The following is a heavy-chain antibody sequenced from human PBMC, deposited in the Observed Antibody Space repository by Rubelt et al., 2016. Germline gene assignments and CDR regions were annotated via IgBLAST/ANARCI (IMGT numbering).Heavy chain of an antibody. CDR2: IYSGGST. V-gene: IGHV3-66*01. J-gene: IGHJ4*02. Sequence: EVQLVESGGGLVQPGGSLRLSCAASGFTVSSNYMSWVRQAPGKGLEWVSVIYSGGSTYYADSVKGRFTISRDNSNDTLYLQMNSLRAEDTAVYYCAKDMGAAGTDFDYWGQGTLVTVSS. CDR3: AKDMGAAGTDFDY. D-gene: IGHD6-13*01. CDR1: GFTVSSNY.